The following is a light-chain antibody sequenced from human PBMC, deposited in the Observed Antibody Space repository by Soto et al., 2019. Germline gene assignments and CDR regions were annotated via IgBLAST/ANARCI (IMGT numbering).Light chain of an antibody. CDR3: QSCDSSVIGSGV. Sequence: QSVLTLPPSVSGAPGKRVTISCTGTSSNIGAGYDVHCYQQFPGTAPKLLIYGNRNRPSLVPDRFSGSKSGTSASLAITGLQAEEEATYDCQSCDSSVIGSGVFGTGTKLTVL. V-gene: IGLV1-40*01. CDR1: SSNIGAGYD. J-gene: IGLJ1*01. CDR2: GNR.